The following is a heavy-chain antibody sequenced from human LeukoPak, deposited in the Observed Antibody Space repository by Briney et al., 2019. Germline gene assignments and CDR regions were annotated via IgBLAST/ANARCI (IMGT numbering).Heavy chain of an antibody. CDR2: ISAYNGNT. V-gene: IGHV1-18*01. J-gene: IGHJ5*02. Sequence: ASVKVSCKASGYTFTSYGISWVRQAPGQGLEWMGWISAYNGNTNYAQKLQGRVTMTTDTSTSTAYMELRSLRSDDTAVYYCARADSEQWLGNWFDPWGQGTLVTVSS. D-gene: IGHD6-19*01. CDR1: GYTFTSYG. CDR3: ARADSEQWLGNWFDP.